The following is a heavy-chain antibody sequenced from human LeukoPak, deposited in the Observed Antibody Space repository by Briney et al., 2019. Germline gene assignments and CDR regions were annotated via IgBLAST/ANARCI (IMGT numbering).Heavy chain of an antibody. CDR3: TRDLNHDSSG. CDR1: GFAFSTYT. J-gene: IGHJ4*02. CDR2: IKFDGSEI. V-gene: IGHV3-7*01. D-gene: IGHD3-22*01. Sequence: GGSLRLSCAASGFAFSTYTMNWVRQAPGKGLECVGNIKFDGSEIYYLDSVRGRFSISRDNAKNSLYLQMHSLRVEDTAVYYCTRDLNHDSSGWGQGTLVTVSS.